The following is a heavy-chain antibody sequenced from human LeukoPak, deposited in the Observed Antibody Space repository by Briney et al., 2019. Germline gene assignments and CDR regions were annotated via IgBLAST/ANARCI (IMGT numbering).Heavy chain of an antibody. J-gene: IGHJ6*03. CDR1: GFTFSRYG. V-gene: IGHV3-30*18. Sequence: PGRSLRLSCAASGFTFSRYGMHWVRQAPGKGLEWVAVIWYGGSNKYYADSVKGRFTISRDNSKNTLYLQMNSLRAEDTAVYYCAKGRPYSSSWYADYYYYMDVWGKGTTVTVSS. CDR2: IWYGGSNK. D-gene: IGHD6-13*01. CDR3: AKGRPYSSSWYADYYYYMDV.